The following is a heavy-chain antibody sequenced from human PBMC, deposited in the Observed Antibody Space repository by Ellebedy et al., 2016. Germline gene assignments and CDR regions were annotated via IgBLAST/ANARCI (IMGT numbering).Heavy chain of an antibody. V-gene: IGHV3-30*03. CDR3: VTDGRRLSVSGHFRV. Sequence: GESLKISXAASTSIFNNYAFYWVRQSPVKGLEWVCLMSSDGTYSFYRDSVRGRFTISRDVSSDTILLKMNSLTVEDMGIYYCVTDGRRLSVSGHFRVWGQGTHVIVSS. D-gene: IGHD5/OR15-5a*01. CDR2: MSSDGTYS. CDR1: TSIFNNYA. J-gene: IGHJ1*01.